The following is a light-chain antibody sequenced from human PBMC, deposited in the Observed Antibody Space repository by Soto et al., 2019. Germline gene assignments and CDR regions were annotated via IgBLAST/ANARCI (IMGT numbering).Light chain of an antibody. CDR3: QVWDASSDNNV. V-gene: IGLV3-21*02. CDR1: NIGIRS. J-gene: IGLJ1*01. Sequence: SYELTQPPSVSVAPGQTARIPRGGDNIGIRSVHWYQQKPGQAPVVVVYDDSDRPSGIPERFSGSNAGNTATLTISRVEAGDEADYYCQVWDASSDNNVFGTGTKVTVL. CDR2: DDS.